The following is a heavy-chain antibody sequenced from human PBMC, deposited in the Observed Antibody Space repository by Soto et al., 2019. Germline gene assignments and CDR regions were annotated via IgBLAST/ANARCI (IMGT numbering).Heavy chain of an antibody. CDR1: GFTVSSNY. CDR3: ARSAPFSSSSPADYFDY. D-gene: IGHD6-13*01. Sequence: PGGSLRLSCAASGFTVSSNYMSWVRQAPGKGLEWVSVIYSGGSTYYADSVKGRFTISRDNSKNTLYLQMNSLRAEDTAVYYCARSAPFSSSSPADYFDYWGQGTLVTVSS. V-gene: IGHV3-53*01. J-gene: IGHJ4*02. CDR2: IYSGGST.